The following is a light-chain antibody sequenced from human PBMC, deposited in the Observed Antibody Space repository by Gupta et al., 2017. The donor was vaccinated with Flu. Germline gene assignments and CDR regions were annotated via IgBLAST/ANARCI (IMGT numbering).Light chain of an antibody. CDR1: QSISSTSY. V-gene: IGKV3-20*01. CDR3: QQDVRSPYT. J-gene: IGKJ2*01. CDR2: GAT. Sequence: EIVLTQSPATLPFSPGERATLPCWASQSISSTSYVAWYQQKPGQAPRLLITGATSTATGIPDRCSGSGSGTDFTITISILDPEDFTVYYCQQDVRSPYTFGQGTKLEIK.